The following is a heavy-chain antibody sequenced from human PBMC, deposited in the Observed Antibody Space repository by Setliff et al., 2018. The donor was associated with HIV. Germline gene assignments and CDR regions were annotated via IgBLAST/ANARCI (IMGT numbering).Heavy chain of an antibody. CDR1: GFSLSYYR. J-gene: IGHJ3*02. V-gene: IGHV3-7*03. CDR3: AKMGSPVGPDAFDI. Sequence: PGGSLRLSCAASGFSLSYYRMNWVRQAPGKGLEWVANIEQDGSEKYYVDSVKGRFTISRDNTKNSLYLQMNSLRAEDTAVYYCAKMGSPVGPDAFDIWGQGTMVTVSS. D-gene: IGHD2-8*01. CDR2: IEQDGSEK.